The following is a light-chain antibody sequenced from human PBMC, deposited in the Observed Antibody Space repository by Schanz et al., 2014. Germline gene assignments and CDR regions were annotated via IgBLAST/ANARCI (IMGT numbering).Light chain of an antibody. CDR1: QSVTSN. CDR2: DAS. J-gene: IGKJ4*01. Sequence: EIVLTQSPATLSLSPGERATLSCRASQSVTSNLAWYQQRPGQAPRLLIYDASNRATGIPARFSGSGSGTDFSLTISSLEPEDFAVYYCQQCDRSPLLTFGAGTKVEIK. V-gene: IGKV3D-11*03. CDR3: QQCDRSPLLT.